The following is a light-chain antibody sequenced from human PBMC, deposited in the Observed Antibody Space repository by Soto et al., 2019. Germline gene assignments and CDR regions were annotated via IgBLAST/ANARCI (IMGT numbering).Light chain of an antibody. CDR1: SSDVGGYNH. Sequence: QSALTQPASVSGSPGQSITISCTGTSSDVGGYNHVAWYQQYPGKAPKLIIFEVSDRPSGVSSRFSGSKSGNTDSLSISGLQPEDEAEYYCSSYKRGATLVFGGGTKVTVL. CDR3: SSYKRGATLV. J-gene: IGLJ2*01. V-gene: IGLV2-14*01. CDR2: EVS.